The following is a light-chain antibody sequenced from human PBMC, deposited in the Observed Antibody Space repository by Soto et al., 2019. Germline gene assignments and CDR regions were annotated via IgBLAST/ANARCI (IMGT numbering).Light chain of an antibody. CDR1: SSDVGGYNY. Sequence: QSVLTQPASVSGSPGQSITISCTGTSSDVGGYNYVSWYQQHPGKAPKLMIYEVSNRPSGVSNRFSGSKSGNTASLTISGLQAEHAAEYDCSSYTSSSPLVFGGGTKLTVL. J-gene: IGLJ3*02. V-gene: IGLV2-14*01. CDR2: EVS. CDR3: SSYTSSSPLV.